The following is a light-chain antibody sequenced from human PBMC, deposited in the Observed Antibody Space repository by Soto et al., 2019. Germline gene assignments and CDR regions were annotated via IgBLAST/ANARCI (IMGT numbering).Light chain of an antibody. CDR2: EVS. J-gene: IGLJ3*02. V-gene: IGLV2-14*01. CDR1: SSDVGGHNY. Sequence: QSALTQPASVSGSPGLSITISCTGTSSDVGGHNYVSWYQQHPGEAPKLMIYEVSNRPSGVSNRFSGSKSGNTASLTISGLQAEDEADYYCSLFTTRHTWVFGGGTKLTVL. CDR3: SLFTTRHTWV.